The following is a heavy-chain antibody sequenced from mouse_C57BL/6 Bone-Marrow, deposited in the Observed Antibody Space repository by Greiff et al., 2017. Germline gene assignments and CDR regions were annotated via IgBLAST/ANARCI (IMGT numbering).Heavy chain of an antibody. D-gene: IGHD2-12*01. CDR2: IYPRSGNT. V-gene: IGHV1-81*01. J-gene: IGHJ1*03. CDR1: GYTFTSYG. Sequence: VQLKESGAELARPGASVKLSCKASGYTFTSYGISWVKQRTGQGLEWIGEIYPRSGNTYYNEKFKGKATLTADKSSSTAYMELRSLTSEDSAVYFCVPLSYRSFDVWGTGTTVTVSS. CDR3: VPLSYRSFDV.